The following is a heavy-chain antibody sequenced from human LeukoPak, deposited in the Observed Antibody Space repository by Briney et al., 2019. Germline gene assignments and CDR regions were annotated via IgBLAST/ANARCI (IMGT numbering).Heavy chain of an antibody. V-gene: IGHV4-4*07. CDR2: IYTSGST. Sequence: SETLSLTCTVSGGSISSYYWSWIRQPAGKGLEWIGRIYTSGSTNYNPSLKSRVTMSVDTSKNQFSLKLSSVTAADTAVYYCARGGSSGWYDGCWFVPSRQGSLVAVSS. D-gene: IGHD6-19*01. J-gene: IGHJ5*02. CDR3: ARGGSSGWYDGCWFVP. CDR1: GGSISSYY.